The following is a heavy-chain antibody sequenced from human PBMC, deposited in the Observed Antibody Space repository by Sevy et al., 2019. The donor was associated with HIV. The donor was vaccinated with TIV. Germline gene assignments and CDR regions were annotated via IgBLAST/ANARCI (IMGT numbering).Heavy chain of an antibody. V-gene: IGHV4-31*11. CDR2: IYYSGST. D-gene: IGHD2-21*02. Sequence: SETLSLTCGVSGGSISSDYWWSWVRQPPGKGLEWIGYIYYSGSTYYNPSLKSRVTISVDTSKNQFSLKLSSVTAADTAVYYCARVPAYCGGDCYTWYFDLWGRGTLVTVSS. CDR3: ARVPAYCGGDCYTWYFDL. J-gene: IGHJ2*01. CDR1: GGSISSDYW.